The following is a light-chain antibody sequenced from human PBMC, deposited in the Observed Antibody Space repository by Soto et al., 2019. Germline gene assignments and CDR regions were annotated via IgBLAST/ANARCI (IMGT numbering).Light chain of an antibody. V-gene: IGKV3-20*01. J-gene: IGKJ1*01. CDR1: QTVRNNY. CDR2: DAS. Sequence: EFVLTPSPGTLSLSPVERATLSCRASQTVRNNYLAWYQQKPGQAPRLLIYDASALPRGVPSRFSGSGSGTKFTLTIASLQPDDFATYYCQHYNSYSEAFGQGTKVDIK. CDR3: QHYNSYSEA.